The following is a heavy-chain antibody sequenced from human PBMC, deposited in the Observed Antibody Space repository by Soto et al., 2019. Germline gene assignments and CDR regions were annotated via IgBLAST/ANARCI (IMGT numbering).Heavy chain of an antibody. J-gene: IGHJ6*02. D-gene: IGHD3-10*01. CDR1: GYTFTSYG. CDR2: ISAYNGNT. CDR3: ARVLWFGELSHYYYAMDV. V-gene: IGHV1-18*01. Sequence: ASVKVSCKASGYTFTSYGISWVRQAPGQGLEWMGWISAYNGNTNYAQKLQGRVTMTTDTSTSTAYMDLRSLRSDDTALYYCARVLWFGELSHYYYAMDVWGQGTTVTVSS.